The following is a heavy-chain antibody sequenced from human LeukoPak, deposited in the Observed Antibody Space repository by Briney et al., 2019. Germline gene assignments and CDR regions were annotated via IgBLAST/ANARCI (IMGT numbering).Heavy chain of an antibody. Sequence: SETLSLTCAVSGGSISSYYWSWIRQPPGKGLEWIGYIYYSGSTNYNPSLKSRVTISVDTSKNQFSLKLSSVTAADTAVYYCARGVRQLVFGYWGQGTLVTVSS. D-gene: IGHD6-13*01. CDR2: IYYSGST. CDR1: GGSISSYY. J-gene: IGHJ4*02. CDR3: ARGVRQLVFGY. V-gene: IGHV4-59*08.